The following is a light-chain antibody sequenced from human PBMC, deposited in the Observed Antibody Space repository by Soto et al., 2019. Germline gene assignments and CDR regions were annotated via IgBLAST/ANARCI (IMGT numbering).Light chain of an antibody. Sequence: QSALAQPASVSGSPGQSITISCTGSFSDIAVFNYVSWYQQYPGRAPKLLIYQVTSRASGVSHRFSGSKSGNTASLTISGLQNEEEPAPYCNSYSSTNFYVFGTGTKVTV. CDR3: NSYSSTNFYV. V-gene: IGLV2-14*01. J-gene: IGLJ1*01. CDR2: QVT. CDR1: FSDIAVFNY.